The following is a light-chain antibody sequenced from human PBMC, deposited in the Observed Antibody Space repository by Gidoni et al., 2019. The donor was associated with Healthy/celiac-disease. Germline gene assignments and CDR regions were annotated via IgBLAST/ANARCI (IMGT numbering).Light chain of an antibody. J-gene: IGKJ1*01. Sequence: DIQMTQSPSSLSASVGDRVTITCRATQVISNYLAWYQQKPVKVPKLLIYAASTLQSGVPSRFSGSGSGTDFTLTISSLQPEDFATYYCQKYNSAPWTFXQXTKVEIK. CDR2: AAS. V-gene: IGKV1-27*01. CDR3: QKYNSAPWT. CDR1: QVISNY.